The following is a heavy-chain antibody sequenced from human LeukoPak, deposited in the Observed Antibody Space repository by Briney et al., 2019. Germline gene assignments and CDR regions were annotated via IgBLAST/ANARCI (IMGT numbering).Heavy chain of an antibody. CDR2: ISYDGSNK. V-gene: IGHV3-30*03. CDR3: ARDLGQYYDTSDNWFDP. D-gene: IGHD3-22*01. J-gene: IGHJ5*02. CDR1: GFTFSSYG. Sequence: GGSLRLSCAASGFTFSSYGMHWVRQAPGKGLEWVAVISYDGSNKYYADSVKGRFTISRDNAKNTLNLQMNSLRAEDTAVYYCARDLGQYYDTSDNWFDPWGQGTLVTVSS.